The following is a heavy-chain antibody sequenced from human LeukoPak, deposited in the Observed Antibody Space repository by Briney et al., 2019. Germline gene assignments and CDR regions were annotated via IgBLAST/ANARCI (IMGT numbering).Heavy chain of an antibody. CDR3: ARNDYGDYFDY. J-gene: IGHJ4*02. D-gene: IGHD4-17*01. CDR1: GGSISSGGYS. V-gene: IGHV4-30-2*01. Sequence: SETLSLTCAVSGGSISSGGYSWSWIRQPPGKGLEWIGYIYHSGSIYYNPSLKSRVTISVDRSKNQFSLKLSSVTAADTAVYYCARNDYGDYFDYWGQGTLVTVSS. CDR2: IYHSGSI.